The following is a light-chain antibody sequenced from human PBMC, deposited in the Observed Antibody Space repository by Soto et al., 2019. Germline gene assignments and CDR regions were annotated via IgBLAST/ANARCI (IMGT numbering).Light chain of an antibody. CDR2: AAS. CDR3: QQCYSTPRT. CDR1: QSISGY. Sequence: DIQMTQSPSSLSASVGDRVTITCRASQSISGYLNWYQQKPGKAPKLLMYAASSLQSGVPSRFSGSGSGTDFTLTISSLQPEDFATYYCQQCYSTPRTFGQGTKLEIK. V-gene: IGKV1-39*01. J-gene: IGKJ2*01.